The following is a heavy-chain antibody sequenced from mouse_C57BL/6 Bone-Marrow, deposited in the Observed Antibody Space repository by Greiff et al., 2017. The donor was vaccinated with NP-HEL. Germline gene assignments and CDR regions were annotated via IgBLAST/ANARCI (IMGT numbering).Heavy chain of an antibody. D-gene: IGHD1-1*01. Sequence: VQLQQSGTVLARPGASVKMSCKTSGYTFTSYWMHWVKQRPGQGLEWIGAIYPGNSDTSYNQKFKGKAKLTAVTSASTAYMELSSLTNEDSAVYYCLYYYGSREGYYFDYWGQGTTLTVSS. CDR1: GYTFTSYW. J-gene: IGHJ2*01. CDR3: LYYYGSREGYYFDY. V-gene: IGHV1-5*01. CDR2: IYPGNSDT.